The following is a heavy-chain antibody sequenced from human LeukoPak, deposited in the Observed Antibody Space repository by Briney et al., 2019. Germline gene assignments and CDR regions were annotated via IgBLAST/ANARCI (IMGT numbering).Heavy chain of an antibody. CDR2: IYPGDSDT. Sequence: GESLKISCKGSGYSFTTYWIGWVRQMPGKGLEWMGIIYPGDSDTRYSPSFQGQVTISADKSTSTAYLQWSSLRASDTAIYFCGRHLGGPIASHIDQWGQGTLVIVSS. J-gene: IGHJ4*02. V-gene: IGHV5-51*01. CDR3: GRHLGGPIASHIDQ. CDR1: GYSFTTYW. D-gene: IGHD3-16*01.